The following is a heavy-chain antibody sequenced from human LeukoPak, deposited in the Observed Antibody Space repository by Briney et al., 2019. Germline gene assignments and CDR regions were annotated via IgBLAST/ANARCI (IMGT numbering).Heavy chain of an antibody. CDR2: IYYSGST. J-gene: IGHJ4*02. V-gene: IGHV4-39*07. CDR3: ARAPLLNY. Sequence: SETLSLTCTVSGGSISSSRYYWGWIRQPPGKGLEWIGSIYYSGSTYYNPSLKSRVTISVDTSKNQFSLKLSSVTAADTAVYCCARAPLLNYWGQGTLVTVSS. CDR1: GGSISSSRYY.